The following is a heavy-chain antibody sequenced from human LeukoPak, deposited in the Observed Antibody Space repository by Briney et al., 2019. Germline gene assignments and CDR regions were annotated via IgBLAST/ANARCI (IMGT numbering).Heavy chain of an antibody. D-gene: IGHD1-7*01. Sequence: GASVKVSCKASGYTFTSYGVSWVRQAPGQGLEWIGWINGVNGNTNYAQKLQGRVIMTADTSTNTAYMELRSLTSDDTAVYYWARDRIFGTNYLDPWGQGTLVTVSS. V-gene: IGHV1-18*01. J-gene: IGHJ5*02. CDR3: ARDRIFGTNYLDP. CDR2: INGVNGNT. CDR1: GYTFTSYG.